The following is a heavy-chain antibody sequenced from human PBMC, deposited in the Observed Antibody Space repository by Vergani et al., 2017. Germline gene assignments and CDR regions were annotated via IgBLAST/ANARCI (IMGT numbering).Heavy chain of an antibody. J-gene: IGHJ6*02. V-gene: IGHV4-38-2*01. CDR3: AGQRGSGCLYPSSYFCVMDV. D-gene: IGHD3-10*01. CDR1: DSSIMTNPY. Sequence: QVQLQESGPGLVKPSETLTLTCDVSDSSIMTNPYWGWFRQSPGGGLGWIGCIHHSRDTHDHSALKSRVSISIVSSSNFSLSLTSVTAADTAIFYCAGQRGSGCLYPSSYFCVMDVWGQGTTVTVSS. CDR2: IHHSRDT.